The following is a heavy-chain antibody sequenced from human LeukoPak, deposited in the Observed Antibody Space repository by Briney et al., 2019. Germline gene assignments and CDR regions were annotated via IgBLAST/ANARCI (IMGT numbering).Heavy chain of an antibody. D-gene: IGHD2-2*01. CDR2: INPNSGGT. J-gene: IGHJ4*02. Sequence: ASVKVSCKASGYTFTAYYMRWVRQAPGQGLGWMSWINPNSGGTNYAQKFQGRVTMTRDTSISTAYMELSRLRSDDTAVYYCARDRVVVPAAFEYWGQGTLVTVSS. CDR1: GYTFTAYY. CDR3: ARDRVVVPAAFEY. V-gene: IGHV1-2*02.